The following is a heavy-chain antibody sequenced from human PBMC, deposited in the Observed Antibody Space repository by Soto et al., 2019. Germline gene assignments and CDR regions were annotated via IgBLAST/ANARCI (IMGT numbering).Heavy chain of an antibody. V-gene: IGHV3-48*02. Sequence: DVQLLESGGGLVQPGGSVRLSCAASGFAFSGHTMNWVRQAPGKGLEWVAYIGNTLDTIYYADSVKGRFIISRDDAMKSVFLHMSSLRDDDTAVYYCARGDCSGGSCYGIDVWGRGTTVTVSS. D-gene: IGHD2-15*01. CDR3: ARGDCSGGSCYGIDV. CDR1: GFAFSGHT. J-gene: IGHJ6*02. CDR2: IGNTLDTI.